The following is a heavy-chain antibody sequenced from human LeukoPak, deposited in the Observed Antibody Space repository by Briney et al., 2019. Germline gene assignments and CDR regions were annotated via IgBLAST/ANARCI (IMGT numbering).Heavy chain of an antibody. CDR2: INHSGST. CDR3: AREGCSSTSCYDY. D-gene: IGHD2-2*01. V-gene: IGHV4-34*01. J-gene: IGHJ4*02. Sequence: KSSETLSLTCAVYGGSFSGYYWSWIRQPPGKGLEWIGEINHSGSTNYNPSLKSRVTISVDTSKNQFSLKLSSVTAADTAVYYCAREGCSSTSCYDYWGQGTLVTVSS. CDR1: GGSFSGYY.